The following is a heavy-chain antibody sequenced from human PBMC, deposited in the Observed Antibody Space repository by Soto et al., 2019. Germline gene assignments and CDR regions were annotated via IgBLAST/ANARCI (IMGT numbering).Heavy chain of an antibody. Sequence: GGSLRLSCAASGFTFSSYAMSWVRQAPGKGLEWVSAISGSGGSTYYADSVKGRFTISRDNSKNTLYLQMNSLRAEDTAVYYCAKGIWFGDLRSPRINYYMDVWGKGTTVTVSS. CDR3: AKGIWFGDLRSPRINYYMDV. CDR1: GFTFSSYA. J-gene: IGHJ6*03. CDR2: ISGSGGST. D-gene: IGHD3-10*01. V-gene: IGHV3-23*01.